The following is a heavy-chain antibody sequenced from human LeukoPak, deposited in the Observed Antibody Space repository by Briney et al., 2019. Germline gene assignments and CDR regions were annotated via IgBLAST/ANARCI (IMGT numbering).Heavy chain of an antibody. Sequence: GASVKVSCKASGYTFTSYGISWVRQAPGQGLEWMGWISAYNGNTNYAQKLPGRVTMTTDTSTSTAYMELRSLRSDDTAVYYCARVYGGGGSYLFDYWGQGTLVTVSS. V-gene: IGHV1-18*01. D-gene: IGHD1-26*01. CDR2: ISAYNGNT. CDR1: GYTFTSYG. J-gene: IGHJ4*02. CDR3: ARVYGGGGSYLFDY.